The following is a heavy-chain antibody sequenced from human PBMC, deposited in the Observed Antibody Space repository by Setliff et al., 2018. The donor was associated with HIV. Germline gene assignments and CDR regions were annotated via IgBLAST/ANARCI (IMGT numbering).Heavy chain of an antibody. CDR2: IHYSGST. Sequence: TSETLSLTCTVSGGSISSTNYYWAWIRQPPGKGLEWIGSIHYSGSTYYNPSLKSRLTISVDTPKNQFSLRLSSVTATDTAVYYCARLGAAAAGNRYFDLWGRGTLVTVSS. CDR1: GGSISSTNYY. CDR3: ARLGAAAAGNRYFDL. D-gene: IGHD6-13*01. V-gene: IGHV4-39*01. J-gene: IGHJ2*01.